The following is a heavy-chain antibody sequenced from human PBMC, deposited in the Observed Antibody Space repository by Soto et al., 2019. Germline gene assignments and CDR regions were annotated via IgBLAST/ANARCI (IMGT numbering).Heavy chain of an antibody. V-gene: IGHV4-59*01. Sequence: SLTCTVSGDSISTYYWSWIRQPPGKGLEWIGYIHYTGSANYSPSLKSRVTISVDTSKNQFSLKLRSVTAADTAVYYCARDWGGGTSFDHWGQGTLVTVSS. D-gene: IGHD2-21*01. CDR2: IHYTGSA. CDR3: ARDWGGGTSFDH. CDR1: GDSISTYY. J-gene: IGHJ4*02.